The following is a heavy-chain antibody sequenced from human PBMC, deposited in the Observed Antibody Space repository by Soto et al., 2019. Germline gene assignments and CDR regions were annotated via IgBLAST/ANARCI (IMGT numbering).Heavy chain of an antibody. CDR2: TSSYNTDT. V-gene: IGHV1-18*01. CDR1: GYRFETYA. CDR3: ARGHGVIIGATDV. Sequence: QVQLVQSGGEVKKPGASVKVSCKSSGYRFETYAMNWVRQAPGQGLEWMGWTSSYNTDTFYADKFQDRVSMTTDTSTGTAYMELRSLSSDDTAVYYCARGHGVIIGATDVWGQGTAVTVSS. J-gene: IGHJ6*02. D-gene: IGHD3-3*01.